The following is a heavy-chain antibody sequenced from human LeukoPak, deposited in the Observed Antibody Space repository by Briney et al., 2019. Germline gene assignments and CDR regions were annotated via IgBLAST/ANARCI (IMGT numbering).Heavy chain of an antibody. J-gene: IGHJ4*02. D-gene: IGHD6-13*01. Sequence: GESLKISCKGSGYSFTSYWIGWVRQMPGKGLEWMGIICPGDSDTRYSPSFQGQVTISADKSISTAYLQWSSLKASDTAMYYCARQISSSFWYFDYWGQGTLVTVSS. CDR2: ICPGDSDT. CDR3: ARQISSSFWYFDY. CDR1: GYSFTSYW. V-gene: IGHV5-51*01.